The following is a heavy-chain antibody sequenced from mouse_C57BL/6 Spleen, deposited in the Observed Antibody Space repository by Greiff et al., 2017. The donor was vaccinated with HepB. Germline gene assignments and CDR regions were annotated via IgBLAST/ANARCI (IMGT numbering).Heavy chain of an antibody. J-gene: IGHJ2*01. V-gene: IGHV1-80*01. Sequence: VKLVESGAELVKPGASVKISCKASGYAFSSYWMNWVKQRPGKGLEWIGQIYPGDGDTNYNGKFKGKATLTADKSSSTAYMQLSSLTSEDSAVYFCARSGFYDGYSWGQGTTLTVSS. CDR3: ARSGFYDGYS. D-gene: IGHD2-3*01. CDR2: IYPGDGDT. CDR1: GYAFSSYW.